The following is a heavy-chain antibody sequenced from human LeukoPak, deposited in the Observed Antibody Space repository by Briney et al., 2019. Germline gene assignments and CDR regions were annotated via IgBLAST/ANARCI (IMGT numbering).Heavy chain of an antibody. J-gene: IGHJ5*02. CDR2: IRSKAYGGTT. V-gene: IGHV3-49*04. D-gene: IGHD3-16*01. Sequence: GGSLRLSCTASGFTFGDYAMSWVRQAPGKGLEWVGFIRSKAYGGTTEYAASVKGRFTISRDDSKSIAYLQMNSLRTEDTAVYYCAKVEGEDYIWGRRKRDWFDPWGQGTLVTVSS. CDR3: AKVEGEDYIWGRRKRDWFDP. CDR1: GFTFGDYA.